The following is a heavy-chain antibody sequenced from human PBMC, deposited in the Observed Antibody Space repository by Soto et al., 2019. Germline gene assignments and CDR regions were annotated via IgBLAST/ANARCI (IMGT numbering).Heavy chain of an antibody. CDR1: GYTVTSYG. D-gene: IGHD3-22*01. CDR2: ISAYNGNT. CDR3: ARGYYYGSSGYLIPDALDF. Sequence: SGKASGYTVTSYGIGGVRQVPGQRLEWMGWISAYNGNTNYAQKLQGRVTMTTDTSTSTAYMELRSLRSEDTAVYYCARGYYYGSSGYLIPDALDFWGKGTMVTVS. V-gene: IGHV1-18*01. J-gene: IGHJ3*01.